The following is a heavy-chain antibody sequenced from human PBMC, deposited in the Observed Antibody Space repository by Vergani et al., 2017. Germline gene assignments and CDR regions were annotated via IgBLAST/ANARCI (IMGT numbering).Heavy chain of an antibody. J-gene: IGHJ4*02. V-gene: IGHV3-33*01. D-gene: IGHD3-22*01. CDR3: ARDTEDSSGYTPAYYFDY. CDR1: GFTFSSYG. Sequence: VQLLESGGGLVQPGGSLRLSCAASGFTFSSYGMHWVRQAPGKGLEWVAVIWYDGSNKYYADSVKGRFTISRDNSKNTLYLQMNSLRAEDTAVYYCARDTEDSSGYTPAYYFDYWGQGTLVTVSS. CDR2: IWYDGSNK.